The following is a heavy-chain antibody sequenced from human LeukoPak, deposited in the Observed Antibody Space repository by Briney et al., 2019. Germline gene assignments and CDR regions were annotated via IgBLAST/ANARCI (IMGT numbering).Heavy chain of an antibody. CDR3: ARHYYGFDY. D-gene: IGHD3-10*01. J-gene: IGHJ4*02. V-gene: IGHV5-51*01. CDR1: GFTNSW. Sequence: GESLKISCKGSGFTNSWIGWVRQMPGKGLEWMGIIYSGDSDTRYSPSFRGQVTISADKSISTAYLQWSSLKASDTAMYYCARHYYGFDYWGQGTLVTVSS. CDR2: IYSGDSDT.